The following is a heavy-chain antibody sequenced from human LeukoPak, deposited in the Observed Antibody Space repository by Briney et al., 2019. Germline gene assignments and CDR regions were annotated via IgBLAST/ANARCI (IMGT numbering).Heavy chain of an antibody. CDR2: IKQDGSEK. Sequence: GGSLRLSCAASGLTFSSYWMSWVRQAPGKGLEWVANIKQDGSEKYYVDSVKGRFTISRDNAKNSLYLQMNSLRAEDTAVYYCARVTVCSSTSCPLDYWGQGTLVTVSS. J-gene: IGHJ4*02. CDR1: GLTFSSYW. V-gene: IGHV3-7*01. CDR3: ARVTVCSSTSCPLDY. D-gene: IGHD2-2*01.